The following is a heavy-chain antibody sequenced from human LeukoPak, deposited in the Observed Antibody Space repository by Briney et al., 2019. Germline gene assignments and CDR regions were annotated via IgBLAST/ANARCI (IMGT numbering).Heavy chain of an antibody. CDR1: GGSIRSYY. J-gene: IGHJ6*03. CDR2: FYTSGST. V-gene: IGHV4-4*07. D-gene: IGHD6-6*01. Sequence: SETLSLTCTVSGGSIRSYYWSWTRQPAGKGLEWIGRFYTSGSTNYNPSLKSRVTMSVDTSKNQFSLKLSSVTAADTAVYYCARVVGQGIAARPGRYYYYYMDVWGKGTTVTVSS. CDR3: ARVVGQGIAARPGRYYYYYMDV.